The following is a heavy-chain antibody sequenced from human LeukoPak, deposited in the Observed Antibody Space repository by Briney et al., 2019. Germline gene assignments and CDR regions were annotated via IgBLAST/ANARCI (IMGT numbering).Heavy chain of an antibody. V-gene: IGHV3-30*04. CDR3: AKGPDDYGDYGGNYFDY. Sequence: PGRSLRLSCAASGFTFSSYAMHWVRQAPGKGLEWVAVISYDGSNKYYADSVKGRFTISRDNSKNTLYLQMNSLRAEDTAVYYCAKGPDDYGDYGGNYFDYWGQGTLVTVSS. CDR1: GFTFSSYA. CDR2: ISYDGSNK. D-gene: IGHD4-17*01. J-gene: IGHJ4*02.